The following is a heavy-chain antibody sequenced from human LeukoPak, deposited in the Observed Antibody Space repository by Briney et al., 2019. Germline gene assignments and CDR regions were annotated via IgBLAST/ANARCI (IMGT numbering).Heavy chain of an antibody. Sequence: GGSLRLSCAASGFTFSSHWMNWVRQAPGKGLEWVSSISSSSKYIYYGDSVKGRFTISRDSAKNSLYLQMNSLKVEDTAVYFCARTHFGDYGGDWYFDLWGRGTLVTVSS. CDR1: GFTFSSHW. V-gene: IGHV3-21*01. D-gene: IGHD4-17*01. CDR3: ARTHFGDYGGDWYFDL. CDR2: ISSSSKYI. J-gene: IGHJ2*01.